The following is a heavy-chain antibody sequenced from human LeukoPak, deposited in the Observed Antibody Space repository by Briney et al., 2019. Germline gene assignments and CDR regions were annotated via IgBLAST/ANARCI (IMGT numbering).Heavy chain of an antibody. CDR2: IIPVFGTI. Sequence: ASVKVSCKASGGTFSSYAISWVRQAPGQGLELMGGIIPVFGTINYAQKFQGRVTITADESTSTAYMELTSLKSEDTAVYYCARGPEGYFEFGIWGQGTMVTVSS. CDR3: ARGPEGYFEFGI. D-gene: IGHD3-9*01. CDR1: GGTFSSYA. V-gene: IGHV1-69*13. J-gene: IGHJ3*02.